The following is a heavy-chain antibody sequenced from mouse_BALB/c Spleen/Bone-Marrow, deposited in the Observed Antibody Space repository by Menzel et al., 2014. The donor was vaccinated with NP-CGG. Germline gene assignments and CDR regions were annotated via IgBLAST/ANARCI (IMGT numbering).Heavy chain of an antibody. V-gene: IGHV1-67*01. D-gene: IGHD1-1*01. CDR2: ISTYSGNT. CDR3: ARNFYGSSYFDY. CDR1: GYTFTAYA. J-gene: IGHJ2*01. Sequence: QVQLKQSGPELVRPGVSVKLSCKGSGYTFTAYAMHWAKQSHAKSLEWIGLISTYSGNTHYNQNFKGKATMTVDKSSSTAYMELARLTSEDSAIYYCARNFYGSSYFDYWGQGTTLTVSS.